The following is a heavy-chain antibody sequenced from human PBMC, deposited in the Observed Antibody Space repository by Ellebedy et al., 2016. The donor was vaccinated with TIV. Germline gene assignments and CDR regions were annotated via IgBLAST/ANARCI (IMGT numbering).Heavy chain of an antibody. V-gene: IGHV3-21*01. J-gene: IGHJ4*02. CDR3: ARETGDYVSFGCFDY. Sequence: GESLKISCAASGFTFSSYSMNWVRQAPGKGLEWVSSISSSSSYIYYADSVKGRFTISRDNSKNTLYLQMNSQRAEDTAVYYCARETGDYVSFGCFDYWGQGTLVTVSS. D-gene: IGHD4-17*01. CDR2: ISSSSSYI. CDR1: GFTFSSYS.